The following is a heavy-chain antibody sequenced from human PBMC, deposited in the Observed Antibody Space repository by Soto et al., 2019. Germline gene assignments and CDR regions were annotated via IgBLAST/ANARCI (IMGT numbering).Heavy chain of an antibody. V-gene: IGHV1-2*02. D-gene: IGHD2-15*01. CDR1: GYTFIGFS. Sequence: VASVKVSCKSSGYTFIGFSLHWVRQAPGQGLEWMGWINPKNGDTYYAQKFQGRVTMTRDTSINTVYMELNSLKSDDTAVYYCSKGRWTVGHCSGASCYDGMDVWGQGTTVTVSS. CDR3: SKGRWTVGHCSGASCYDGMDV. CDR2: INPKNGDT. J-gene: IGHJ6*02.